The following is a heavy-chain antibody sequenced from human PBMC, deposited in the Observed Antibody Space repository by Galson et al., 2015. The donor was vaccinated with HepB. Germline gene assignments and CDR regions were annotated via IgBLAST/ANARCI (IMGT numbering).Heavy chain of an antibody. CDR2: IDWDDDK. V-gene: IGHV2-70*01. CDR3: ARSTGDGYNAPFAPLFAFDI. Sequence: PALVKPTQTLTLTCTFSGFSLSTSGMCVSWIRQPPGKALEWLALIDWDDDKYYSTSLKTRLTISKDTSKNQVVLTMTNMDPVDTATYYCARSTGDGYNAPFAPLFAFDIWGQGTMVTVSS. CDR1: GFSLSTSGMC. D-gene: IGHD5-24*01. J-gene: IGHJ3*02.